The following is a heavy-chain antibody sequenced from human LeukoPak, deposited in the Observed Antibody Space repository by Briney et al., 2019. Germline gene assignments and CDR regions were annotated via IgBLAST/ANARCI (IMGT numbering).Heavy chain of an antibody. V-gene: IGHV4-34*01. CDR2: INHSGST. CDR1: GGSFSGYY. D-gene: IGHD4-17*01. Sequence: SETLSLTCAVYGGSFSGYYWSWIRQPPGKGLEWIGEINHSGSTNYNPSLKSRVTMSVDTSKNQFSLKLSSVTAADTAVYYCARVTPAVQNAEYFQHWGQGTLVTVSS. CDR3: ARVTPAVQNAEYFQH. J-gene: IGHJ1*01.